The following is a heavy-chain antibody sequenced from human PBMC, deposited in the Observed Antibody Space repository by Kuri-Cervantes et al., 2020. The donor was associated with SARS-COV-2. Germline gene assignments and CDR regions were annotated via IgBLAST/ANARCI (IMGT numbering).Heavy chain of an antibody. CDR1: GDSISGGDYN. J-gene: IGHJ4*02. V-gene: IGHV4-30-4*01. D-gene: IGHD3-10*01. CDR2: IYYSGIT. CDR3: ARGGVYFGSTTFFYYTDY. Sequence: SETLSPTCTVSGDSISGGDYNWCWIRQAPGKGLGWIGNIYYSGITHYASSLKSRVTMSIDTSKNEFSLELMSVTAADTAVYFCARGGVYFGSTTFFYYTDYWGQGTLVTVSS.